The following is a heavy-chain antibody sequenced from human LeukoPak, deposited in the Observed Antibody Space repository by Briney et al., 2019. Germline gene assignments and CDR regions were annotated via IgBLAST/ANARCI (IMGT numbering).Heavy chain of an antibody. CDR3: ARHGSDPVLLNP. CDR2: MYHSGST. D-gene: IGHD3-10*01. Sequence: SGTLSLTCAVSGGSISSSDWWSWVRQPPGKGLEWIGEMYHSGSTNYNPSLKSRVTISVDKSKNQFSLNLSAVTAADTAVYYCARHGSDPVLLNPWGQGTLVTVSS. V-gene: IGHV4-4*02. J-gene: IGHJ5*02. CDR1: GGSISSSDW.